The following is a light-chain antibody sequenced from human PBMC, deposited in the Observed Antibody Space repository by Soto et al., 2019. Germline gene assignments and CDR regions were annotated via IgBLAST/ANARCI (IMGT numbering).Light chain of an antibody. CDR2: GAS. CDR1: QSVSSN. V-gene: IGKV3-15*01. J-gene: IGKJ1*01. CDR3: QQYNNWPRT. Sequence: EIVMTQSPATLSVSKRERATLSCMASQSVSSNLAWYQQKPGQAPRLLIYGASTRATGIPARFSGSGSGTEFTLTISSLQSEDFAVYYCQQYNNWPRTFGQGTMVAIK.